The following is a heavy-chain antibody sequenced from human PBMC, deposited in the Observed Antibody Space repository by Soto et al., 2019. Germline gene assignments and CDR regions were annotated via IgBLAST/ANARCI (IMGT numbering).Heavy chain of an antibody. Sequence: ASVKVSCKTSGYTFTGYYMHWVRQAPGQGLEWMGWINPNSGGTNYAQKFQGWVTMTRDTSISTAYMELSRLRSDDTAVYYCARDRRYCSGGSCYLFDYWGQGTLVTVSS. CDR1: GYTFTGYY. CDR2: INPNSGGT. V-gene: IGHV1-2*04. J-gene: IGHJ4*02. CDR3: ARDRRYCSGGSCYLFDY. D-gene: IGHD2-15*01.